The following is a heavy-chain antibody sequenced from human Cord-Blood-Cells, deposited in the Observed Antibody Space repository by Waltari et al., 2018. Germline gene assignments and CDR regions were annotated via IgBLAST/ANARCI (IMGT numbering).Heavy chain of an antibody. D-gene: IGHD2-8*01. CDR3: ASTNDAFDI. V-gene: IGHV3-7*01. CDR1: GFPFSRYW. J-gene: IGHJ3*02. Sequence: EVQLVESGGGLVQPGGSLRLSCAASGFPFSRYWGGWVRQAPGKGLEWVGNIKQDGSEKYYVDSVKGRFTISRDNAKNSLYLQMNSLRAEDTAVYYCASTNDAFDIWGQGTMVTVSS. CDR2: IKQDGSEK.